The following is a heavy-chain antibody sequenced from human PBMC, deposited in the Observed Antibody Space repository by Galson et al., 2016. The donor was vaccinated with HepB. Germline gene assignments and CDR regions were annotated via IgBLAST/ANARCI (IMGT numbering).Heavy chain of an antibody. CDR2: ISYDGSNK. V-gene: IGHV3-30*04. CDR1: GFTFSSYS. Sequence: SLRLSCAASGFTFSSYSLHWVRQAPGKGLEWVAVISYDGSNKYYAESVKGRFTISRDNSKNTLYLQMNSLRPEDTAVYYCARDLSGWRYYGMDVWGQGTTVTVSS. J-gene: IGHJ6*02. CDR3: ARDLSGWRYYGMDV. D-gene: IGHD6-19*01.